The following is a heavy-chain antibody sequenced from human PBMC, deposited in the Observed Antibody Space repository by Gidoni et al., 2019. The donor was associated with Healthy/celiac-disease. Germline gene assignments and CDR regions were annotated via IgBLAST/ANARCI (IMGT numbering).Heavy chain of an antibody. V-gene: IGHV3-21*01. D-gene: IGHD3-9*01. CDR1: GFTFSSYS. J-gene: IGHJ6*02. CDR3: ARADDILTGSTEPDYYYGMDV. CDR2: ISSSSSYI. Sequence: EVQLVESGGGLVKPGGSLRLSCAASGFTFSSYSMNWVRQAPGKGLEWVSSISSSSSYIYYTDSVKGRFTISRDNAKNSLYLQMNSLRAEDTAVYYCARADDILTGSTEPDYYYGMDVWGQGTTVTVSS.